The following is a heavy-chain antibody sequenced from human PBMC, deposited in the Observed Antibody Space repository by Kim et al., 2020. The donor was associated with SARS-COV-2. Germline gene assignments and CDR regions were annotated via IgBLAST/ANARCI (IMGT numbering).Heavy chain of an antibody. D-gene: IGHD3-3*01. Sequence: ASVKVSCKASGYTFTSYDINWVRQATGQGLEWMGWMNPNSGNTGYAQKFQGRVTMTRNTSVSTAYMELSSLRSEDTAVYYCARRELDFWSGYFPSYYYYGMDVWGQGTTVTVSS. CDR3: ARRELDFWSGYFPSYYYYGMDV. CDR2: MNPNSGNT. J-gene: IGHJ6*02. CDR1: GYTFTSYD. V-gene: IGHV1-8*01.